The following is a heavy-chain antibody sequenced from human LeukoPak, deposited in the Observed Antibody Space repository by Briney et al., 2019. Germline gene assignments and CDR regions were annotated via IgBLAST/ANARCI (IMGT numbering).Heavy chain of an antibody. V-gene: IGHV1-46*01. CDR2: INPSGGST. Sequence: ASVKVSCTASGYTFTSYYMHWVRQAPGQGLEWMGIINPSGGSTSYAQKFQGRVTMTRDTSTSTVYMELSSLRSEDTSVYYCARDRTERLRYFDWSKRGYFDYWGQGTLVTVSS. CDR3: ARDRTERLRYFDWSKRGYFDY. D-gene: IGHD3-9*01. CDR1: GYTFTSYY. J-gene: IGHJ4*02.